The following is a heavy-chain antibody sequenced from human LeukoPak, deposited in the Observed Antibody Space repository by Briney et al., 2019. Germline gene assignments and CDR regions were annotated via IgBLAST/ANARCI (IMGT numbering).Heavy chain of an antibody. Sequence: SGTLSLTCTVSGGSISSYYWSWIRQPPGKGLEWIGYIYYSGSTNYNPSLKSRVTISVDTSKNQFSLKLSSVTAADTAVYYCARDRSSSWWGDYYYGMDVWGQGTTVTVSS. V-gene: IGHV4-59*01. D-gene: IGHD6-13*01. J-gene: IGHJ6*02. CDR3: ARDRSSSWWGDYYYGMDV. CDR1: GGSISSYY. CDR2: IYYSGST.